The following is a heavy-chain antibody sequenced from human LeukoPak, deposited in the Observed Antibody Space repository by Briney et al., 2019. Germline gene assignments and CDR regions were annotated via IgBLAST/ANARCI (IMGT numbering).Heavy chain of an antibody. D-gene: IGHD2-15*01. V-gene: IGHV4-4*07. Sequence: SETLSLTCTVSGGSISSYYWSWIRQPAGKGLEWIGRIYTSGSTNYNPSLKSRVTMSVDTSKNQFSLKLSSVTAADTAVYYCARTAYSGIYNWFDPWGQGTLVTVSS. CDR2: IYTSGST. CDR3: ARTAYSGIYNWFDP. J-gene: IGHJ5*02. CDR1: GGSISSYY.